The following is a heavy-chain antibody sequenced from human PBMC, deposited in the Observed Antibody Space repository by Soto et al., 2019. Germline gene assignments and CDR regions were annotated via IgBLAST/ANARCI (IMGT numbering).Heavy chain of an antibody. CDR1: GFTFSSYG. J-gene: IGHJ3*02. V-gene: IGHV3-30*18. CDR3: AKEGGSGWYFAFDI. CDR2: ISYDGSNK. Sequence: GGSLRLSCAASGFTFSSYGMHWVRQAPGKGLEWVAVISYDGSNKYYADSVKGRFTISRDNSKNTLYLQMNSLRAEDTAVYYCAKEGGSGWYFAFDIWGQGTMVTVSS. D-gene: IGHD6-19*01.